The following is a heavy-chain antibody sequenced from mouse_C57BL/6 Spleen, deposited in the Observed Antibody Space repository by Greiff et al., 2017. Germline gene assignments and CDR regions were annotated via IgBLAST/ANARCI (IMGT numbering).Heavy chain of an antibody. D-gene: IGHD3-1*01. CDR1: GYTFTSYT. J-gene: IGHJ2*01. CDR2: INPSSGYT. CDR3: ARGGLGDYFDY. V-gene: IGHV1-4*01. Sequence: VKLQESGAELARPGASVKMSCKASGYTFTSYTMHWVKQRPGQGLEWIGYINPSSGYTKYNQKFKDKATLTADKSSSTAYMQLSSLTSEDSAVYYCARGGLGDYFDYWGQGTTLTVSS.